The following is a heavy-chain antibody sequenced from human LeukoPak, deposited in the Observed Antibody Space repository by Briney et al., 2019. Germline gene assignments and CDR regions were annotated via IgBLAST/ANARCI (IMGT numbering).Heavy chain of an antibody. J-gene: IGHJ5*02. CDR2: IYYSGST. CDR3: ARAPRGYSYGYGGNWFDP. Sequence: SETLSLTCTVSGGSISSSSYYWGWIRQPPGKGLEWIGSIYYSGSTYYNPSLKSRVTISVDTSKNQFSLKLSSVTAADTAVYYCARAPRGYSYGYGGNWFDPWGQGTLVTVSS. D-gene: IGHD5-18*01. CDR1: GGSISSSSYY. V-gene: IGHV4-39*07.